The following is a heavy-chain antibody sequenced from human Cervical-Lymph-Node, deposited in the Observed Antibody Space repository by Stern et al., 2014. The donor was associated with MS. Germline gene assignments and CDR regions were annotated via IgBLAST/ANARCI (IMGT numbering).Heavy chain of an antibody. V-gene: IGHV3-30*18. D-gene: IGHD3-22*01. CDR3: AKVAQDSSGYYYIDY. CDR2: ISFDGSNK. Sequence: VQLVESGGGVVQPGRSLRLSCAASGFTFSSYGMHWVRQAPGKGLEWVAVISFDGSNKYYADSVHGRFTISRDNSKNTLYLKMNSLRAEDTAVYYCAKVAQDSSGYYYIDYWGQGTLVTVSS. CDR1: GFTFSSYG. J-gene: IGHJ4*02.